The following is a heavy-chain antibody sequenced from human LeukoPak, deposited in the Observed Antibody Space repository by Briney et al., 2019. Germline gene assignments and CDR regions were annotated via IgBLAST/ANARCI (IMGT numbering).Heavy chain of an antibody. CDR2: ISSSSSYI. D-gene: IGHD5-12*01. V-gene: IGHV3-21*01. J-gene: IGHJ4*02. Sequence: GGSLRLSCAASGFTFSSYSMNWVRQAPGKGLEWVSSISSSSSYIYYADSVKGRFTISRDNAKNSLYLQMNSLRAEDTAVYYCARDRSLWIGYDNWGQGTLVTVSS. CDR1: GFTFSSYS. CDR3: ARDRSLWIGYDN.